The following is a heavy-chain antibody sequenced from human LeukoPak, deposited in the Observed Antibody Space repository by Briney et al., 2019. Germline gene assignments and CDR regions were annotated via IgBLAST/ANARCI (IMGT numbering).Heavy chain of an antibody. Sequence: SGGSLRLSCAASGFAFSSYSMNWVRQAPGKGLEWVSSISSSSSYIYYADSVKGRFTISRDNAKNSLYLQMSSLRAEDTAVYYCARAAEYYYDSSGYYPFDYWGQGTLVTVSS. J-gene: IGHJ4*02. CDR1: GFAFSSYS. CDR3: ARAAEYYYDSSGYYPFDY. V-gene: IGHV3-21*01. D-gene: IGHD3-22*01. CDR2: ISSSSSYI.